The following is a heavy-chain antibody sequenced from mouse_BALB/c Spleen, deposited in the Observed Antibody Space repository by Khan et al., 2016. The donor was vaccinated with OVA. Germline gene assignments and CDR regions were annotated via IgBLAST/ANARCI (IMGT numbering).Heavy chain of an antibody. D-gene: IGHD2-14*01. J-gene: IGHJ4*01. CDR3: ARVGYNGTMDY. V-gene: IGHV9-3-1*01. CDR1: GYTFTTNG. CDR2: INTYTGEP. Sequence: QIQLVQSGPELKKPGETVKISCKASGYTFTTNGMNWVKQAPGKGLKWMGWINTYTGEPISAGDFKGRFAFSLETSASTAYLQINNLKNEDTATYFCARVGYNGTMDYWGQGTSVTVSS.